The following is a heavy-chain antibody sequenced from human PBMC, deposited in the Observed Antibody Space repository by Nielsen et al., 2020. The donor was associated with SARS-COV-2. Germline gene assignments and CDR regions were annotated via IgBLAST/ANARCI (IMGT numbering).Heavy chain of an antibody. V-gene: IGHV4-31*02. CDR1: GGSISSGGYY. Sequence: SCTVSGGSISSGGYYWSWIRQHPGKGLEWIGYIYYSGSTYYNPSLKSRVTISVDTSKNQFSLKLSSVTAADTAVYYCARVHCSGGSCYFYYFDYWGQGTLVTVSS. J-gene: IGHJ4*02. D-gene: IGHD2-15*01. CDR2: IYYSGST. CDR3: ARVHCSGGSCYFYYFDY.